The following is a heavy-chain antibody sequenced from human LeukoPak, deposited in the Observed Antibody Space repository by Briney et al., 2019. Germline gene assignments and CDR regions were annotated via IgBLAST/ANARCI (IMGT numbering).Heavy chain of an antibody. D-gene: IGHD1-26*01. J-gene: IGHJ4*02. Sequence: PGGSLRLSCAASGFIFSRYWMSWVRQAPRKGPEGVANIKQDGGEKYYVESVKGSFTISRDNAQTSLYLQMNNLRAEDTAVYYCGRDQASGLPLGLIDYWGLGTLVTVSS. CDR3: GRDQASGLPLGLIDY. V-gene: IGHV3-7*01. CDR2: IKQDGGEK. CDR1: GFIFSRYW.